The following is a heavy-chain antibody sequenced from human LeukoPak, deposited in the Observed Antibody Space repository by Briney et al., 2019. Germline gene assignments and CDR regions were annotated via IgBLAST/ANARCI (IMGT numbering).Heavy chain of an antibody. CDR1: GGSISSGDYY. V-gene: IGHV4-30-4*08. CDR3: ARVGGTITMIVAGAFDI. CDR2: IYYSGST. Sequence: SQTLSLTCTVSGGSISSGDYYWSWIRQPPGKGLEWIGYIYYSGSTYYNPSLKSRVTISVDTSKNQFSLKLSSVTAADTAVYYCARVGGTITMIVAGAFDIWGQGTMVTVSS. J-gene: IGHJ3*02. D-gene: IGHD3-22*01.